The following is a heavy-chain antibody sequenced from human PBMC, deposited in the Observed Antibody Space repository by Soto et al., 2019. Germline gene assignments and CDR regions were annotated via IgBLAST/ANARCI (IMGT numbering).Heavy chain of an antibody. CDR3: ARLVVAAPHGMDV. CDR2: IYSGGST. J-gene: IGHJ6*02. Sequence: GGSLRLSCAASGFTVSSNYMSWVRQAPGKGLEWVSVIYSGGSTYYADSVKGRFTISRDNSKNTLYLQMNSLRAEDTAVYYCARLVVAAPHGMDVWGQGTTVTVSS. V-gene: IGHV3-53*01. CDR1: GFTVSSNY. D-gene: IGHD2-15*01.